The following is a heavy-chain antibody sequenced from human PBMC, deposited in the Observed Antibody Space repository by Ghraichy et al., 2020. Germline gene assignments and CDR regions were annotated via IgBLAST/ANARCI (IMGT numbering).Heavy chain of an antibody. CDR2: IKEDGSEK. D-gene: IGHD4-17*01. Sequence: GSLNISCVASGFRFSVHWMSWVRQAPGKGLEWVANIKEDGSEKNYVDSVKGRFTISRDNAKNSLYLQMNSLRAEDTAVYYCARGATVQPWGQGTLVTVSS. CDR3: ARGATVQP. CDR1: GFRFSVHW. J-gene: IGHJ5*02. V-gene: IGHV3-7*01.